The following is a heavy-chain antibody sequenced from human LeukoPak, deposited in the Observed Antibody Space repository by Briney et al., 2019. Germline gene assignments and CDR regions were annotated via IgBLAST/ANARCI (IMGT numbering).Heavy chain of an antibody. CDR3: TRLCYDILTGYHNWFDP. J-gene: IGHJ5*02. V-gene: IGHV3-73*01. CDR2: IRSKANSYAT. D-gene: IGHD3-9*01. CDR1: GFTFSGSA. Sequence: GSLRLSCAASGFTFSGSAMHWVRQASGKGLEWVGRIRSKANSYATAYAASVKGRFTISRDDSKNTAYLQMNSLKTEDTAVYYCTRLCYDILTGYHNWFDPWGQGTLVTVSP.